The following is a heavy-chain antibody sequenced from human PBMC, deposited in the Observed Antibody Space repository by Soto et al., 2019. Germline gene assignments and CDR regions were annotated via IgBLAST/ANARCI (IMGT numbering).Heavy chain of an antibody. CDR2: ISWNSDSI. D-gene: IGHD3-10*01. CDR3: ASMIRGIVY. V-gene: IGHV3-9*01. CDR1: GFTFEDYA. J-gene: IGHJ4*02. Sequence: GGSLRLSCAASGFTFEDYAMHWVRQAPGKGLEWVSGISWNSDSIGYADSVKGRFTISRENAKNSLFLQMNSLRVEDTALYYCASMIRGIVYWGQGTLVTVSS.